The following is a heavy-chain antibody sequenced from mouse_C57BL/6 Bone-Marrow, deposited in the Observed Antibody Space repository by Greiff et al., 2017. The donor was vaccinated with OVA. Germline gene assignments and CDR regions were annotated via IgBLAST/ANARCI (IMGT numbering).Heavy chain of an antibody. CDR3: AREGTTVVARAY. CDR1: GYTFTSYW. V-gene: IGHV1-64*01. Sequence: QVQLQQPGAELVKPGASVKLSCKASGYTFTSYWMHWVKQRPGQGLEWIGEIYPRSGNTYYNEKFKGKATLTADKSSSTAYMELRSLTSEDSAVYFCAREGTTVVARAYWGQGTLVTVSA. J-gene: IGHJ3*01. CDR2: IYPRSGNT. D-gene: IGHD1-1*01.